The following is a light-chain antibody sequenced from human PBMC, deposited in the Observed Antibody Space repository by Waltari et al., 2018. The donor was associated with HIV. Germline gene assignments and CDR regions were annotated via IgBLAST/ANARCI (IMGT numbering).Light chain of an antibody. V-gene: IGLV1-51*01. J-gene: IGLJ3*02. CDR3: ATWDNSLRAM. CDR1: HSNFSNNF. CDR2: ENN. Sequence: QSVLTQPPSVSAAPGQKVTISCSGSHSNFSNNFFSWYQHLPGTAPKLLIYENNRRPSRIPVRFSASKTGTSATLGITGLQTGDEAIYYCATWDNSLRAMFGGGTKLTVL.